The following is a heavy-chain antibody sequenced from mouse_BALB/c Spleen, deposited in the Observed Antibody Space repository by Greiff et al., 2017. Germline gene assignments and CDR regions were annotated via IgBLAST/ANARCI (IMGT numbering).Heavy chain of an antibody. CDR2: ISSGGSYT. Sequence: EVKLVESGGGLVKPGGSLKLSCAASGFTFSSYTMSWVRQTPEKRLEWVATISSGGSYTYYPDSVKGRFTISRDNAKNTLYLQMSSLKSEDTAMYYCTRALSTMITTTPYWYFDVWGAGTTVTVSS. CDR3: TRALSTMITTTPYWYFDV. J-gene: IGHJ1*01. D-gene: IGHD2-4*01. CDR1: GFTFSSYT. V-gene: IGHV5-6-4*01.